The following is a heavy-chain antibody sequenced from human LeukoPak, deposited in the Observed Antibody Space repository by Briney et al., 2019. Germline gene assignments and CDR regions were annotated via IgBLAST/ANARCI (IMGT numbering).Heavy chain of an antibody. CDR1: GYTFTGYY. J-gene: IGHJ5*02. V-gene: IGHV1-8*02. CDR2: INPNSGNT. D-gene: IGHD3-9*01. CDR3: FSYDVFPGP. Sequence: ASVKVSCKASGYTFTGYYMHWVRQAPGQGLEWMGWINPNSGNTGYAQKFQGRVTMTRNTSISTAYMELSSLRSEDTAVYYCFSYDVFPGPWGQGTLVTVSS.